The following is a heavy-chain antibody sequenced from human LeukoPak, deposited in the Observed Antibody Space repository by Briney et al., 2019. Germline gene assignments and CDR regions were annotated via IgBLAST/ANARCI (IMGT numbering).Heavy chain of an antibody. CDR1: GLAVGSNY. V-gene: IGHV3-66*01. CDR2: IYSGGSR. J-gene: IGHJ3*02. Sequence: GGSLRLSCVASGLAVGSNYVSWVRQAPGKGLEWVSIIYSGGSRSYADSVKGRFTTSRDNAKNTVFLQLNSLRTEDTAVYYCARGGAFHAFDIWGQGTMVTVSS. CDR3: ARGGAFHAFDI.